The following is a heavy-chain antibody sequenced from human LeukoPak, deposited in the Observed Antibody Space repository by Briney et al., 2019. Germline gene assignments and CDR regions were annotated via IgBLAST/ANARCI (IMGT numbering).Heavy chain of an antibody. J-gene: IGHJ6*02. CDR3: AKAYRYCSGGSCYYYYYGMDV. V-gene: IGHV3-23*01. CDR1: GFTFSSYA. D-gene: IGHD2-15*01. Sequence: GGSLRLSCAASGFTFSSYAMSWVRQVPGKGLEWVSVISGSGDNTYYADSVKGRFTISRDNSKNTLYLQMNSLRAEDTAVYYCAKAYRYCSGGSCYYYYYGMDVWGQGTTVTVSS. CDR2: ISGSGDNT.